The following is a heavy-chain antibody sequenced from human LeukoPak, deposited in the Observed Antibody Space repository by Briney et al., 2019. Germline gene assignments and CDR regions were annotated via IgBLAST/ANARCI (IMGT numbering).Heavy chain of an antibody. D-gene: IGHD3-22*01. J-gene: IGHJ3*02. CDR2: IYYSGST. V-gene: IGHV4-31*03. CDR3: ARKNYDPDGVDI. CDR1: GGSISSGGYY. Sequence: SETLSLTCTVSGGSISSGGYYWSWIRQHPGKGLEWIGYIYYSGSTYYNPSLKSRVTISVDTSKNQFSLKLSSVTAADTAVYYCARKNYDPDGVDIWGQGTKVTVSS.